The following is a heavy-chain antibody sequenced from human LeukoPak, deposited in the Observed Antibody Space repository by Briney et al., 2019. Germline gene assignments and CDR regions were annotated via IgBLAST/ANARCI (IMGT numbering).Heavy chain of an antibody. D-gene: IGHD4-17*01. CDR1: GGSMSSYY. CDR3: ARLTTVTPYFDN. Sequence: SETLSLNCSVSGGSMSSYYWSWVRQAPGKGLQWIGYIYYTGIINYNPSLKSRVTISLNTSQNHFSLRLTSVTAADTAMYYCARLTTVTPYFDNWGQGILVTVSS. J-gene: IGHJ4*02. V-gene: IGHV4-59*01. CDR2: IYYTGII.